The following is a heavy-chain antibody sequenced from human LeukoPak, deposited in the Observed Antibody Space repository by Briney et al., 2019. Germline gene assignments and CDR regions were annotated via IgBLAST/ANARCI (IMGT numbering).Heavy chain of an antibody. V-gene: IGHV1-2*02. Sequence: ALVKVSCKASGYTFTGYYMHWVRQAPGQGLEWMGWINPNSGGTNYAQKFQGRVTMTRDTSISTAYMELSRLRSDDTAVYYCARDEGYSSSWYPGWGQGTLVTVSS. CDR2: INPNSGGT. J-gene: IGHJ4*02. D-gene: IGHD6-13*01. CDR1: GYTFTGYY. CDR3: ARDEGYSSSWYPG.